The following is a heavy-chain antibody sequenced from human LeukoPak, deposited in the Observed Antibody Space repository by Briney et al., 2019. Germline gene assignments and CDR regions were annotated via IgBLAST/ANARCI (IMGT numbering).Heavy chain of an antibody. CDR1: GYTFTGYY. V-gene: IGHV1-8*02. J-gene: IGHJ6*03. CDR2: MNPNSGNT. D-gene: IGHD3-16*02. CDR3: ARVMFTFGGVIAPYYYYYYMDV. Sequence: GASVKVSCKASGYTFTGYYMHWVRQAPGQGLEWMGWMNPNSGNTGYAQKFQGRVTMTRNTSISTAYMELSSLRSEDTAVYYCARVMFTFGGVIAPYYYYYYMDVWGKGTTVTISS.